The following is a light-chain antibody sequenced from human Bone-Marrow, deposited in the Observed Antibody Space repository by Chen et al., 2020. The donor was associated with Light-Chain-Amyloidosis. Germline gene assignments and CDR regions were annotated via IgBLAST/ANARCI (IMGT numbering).Light chain of an antibody. V-gene: IGLV2-14*03. CDR3: GSYTTTNTLV. CDR1: NSDVGAHKY. CDR2: DVS. J-gene: IGLJ3*02. Sequence: QSALTQPASVSGSPGQSVTISCTGSNSDVGAHKYVSWYQQSPGKAPKLIIYDVSDRPSGLSYRSSGSKSGNTASLTIYGLQAEVEADYYCGSYTTTNTLVFGGGTKLTVL.